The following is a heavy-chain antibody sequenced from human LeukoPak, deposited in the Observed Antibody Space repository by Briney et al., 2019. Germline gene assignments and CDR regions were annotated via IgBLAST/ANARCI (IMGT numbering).Heavy chain of an antibody. CDR1: GYTFTSYG. CDR2: ISAYNGNT. J-gene: IGHJ6*02. D-gene: IGHD2-15*01. Sequence: ASVKVSCKESGYTFTSYGISWVRQAPGQGLEWMGWISAYNGNTNYAQKLQGRVTMTTDTSTSTTYMELRSLRSDDTAVYYCARVGSGAYYYYYGMDVWGQGTTVTVSS. V-gene: IGHV1-18*01. CDR3: ARVGSGAYYYYYGMDV.